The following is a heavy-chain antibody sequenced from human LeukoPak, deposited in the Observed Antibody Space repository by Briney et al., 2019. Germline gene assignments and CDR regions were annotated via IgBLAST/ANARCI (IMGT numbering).Heavy chain of an antibody. CDR2: IYYSGST. Sequence: SETLSLTCTVSGGSISSYYWSWIRQPPGKGLEWIGYIYYSGSTNYNPSLKSRVTISVDTSKNQFSLKLSSVTAADTAVYYCARLIAVAGTSTPDDYWGQGTLVTVSS. J-gene: IGHJ4*02. V-gene: IGHV4-59*01. D-gene: IGHD6-19*01. CDR1: GGSISSYY. CDR3: ARLIAVAGTSTPDDY.